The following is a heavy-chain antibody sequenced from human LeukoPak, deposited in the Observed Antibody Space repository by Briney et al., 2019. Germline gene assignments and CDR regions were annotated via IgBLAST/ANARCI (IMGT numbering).Heavy chain of an antibody. CDR3: AKDRPRDYSSRLGFSDNWFDP. Sequence: PGGSLSLSCAASGFTFSTYAMTWVRQAAGRGPEWVSVISGSGVDTFYADSVKGRFTISRDNSKNTLYLQMDSLRAEDTAIYYCAKDRPRDYSSRLGFSDNWFDPWGQGTLVTVSS. CDR2: ISGSGVDT. CDR1: GFTFSTYA. D-gene: IGHD3-22*01. V-gene: IGHV3-23*01. J-gene: IGHJ5*02.